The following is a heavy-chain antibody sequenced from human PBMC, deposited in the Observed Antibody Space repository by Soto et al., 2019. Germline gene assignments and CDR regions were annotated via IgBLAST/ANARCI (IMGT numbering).Heavy chain of an antibody. CDR1: GDSVSSNSAA. V-gene: IGHV6-1*01. J-gene: IGHJ6*02. Sequence: QTLSLTCAISGDSVSSNSAAWNWIRQSPSRGLEWLGRTYYRSKWYNDYAVSVKSRVTINPDTSKNQFSLQLNSVTPEDTAVYYCARLGLPARYYYYGMDVWGQGTTVTVSS. CDR2: TYYRSKWYN. CDR3: ARLGLPARYYYYGMDV. D-gene: IGHD3-16*01.